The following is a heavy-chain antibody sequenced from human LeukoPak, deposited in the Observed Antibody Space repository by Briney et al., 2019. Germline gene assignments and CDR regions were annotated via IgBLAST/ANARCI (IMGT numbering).Heavy chain of an antibody. J-gene: IGHJ3*02. D-gene: IGHD1-26*01. V-gene: IGHV3-74*01. CDR1: GFTFSSYW. CDR3: ASSGGAYSGPWVFDI. Sequence: PGGSLRLSCAASGFTFSSYWMHWVRQAPGKGLVWVSRINSDGSSTSYADSVKGRFTISRDNAKNTLYLQMNSLRAEDTAVYYCASSGGAYSGPWVFDIWGQGTMVTVSS. CDR2: INSDGSST.